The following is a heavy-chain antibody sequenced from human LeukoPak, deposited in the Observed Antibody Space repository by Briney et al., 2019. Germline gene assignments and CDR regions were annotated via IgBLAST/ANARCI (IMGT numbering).Heavy chain of an antibody. V-gene: IGHV4-30-4*01. J-gene: IGHJ4*02. CDR3: ARRYNSSPPDY. CDR2: IYYSGST. Sequence: MPSETLSLTCTVSGGSISSGDYYWRWLRQPPGKGLEWIGCIYYSGSTYYNPSLKGRVTISVDTSKNQFSLKLSSVTAADTAVYYCARRYNSSPPDYWGQGTLVTVSS. CDR1: GGSISSGDYY. D-gene: IGHD6-13*01.